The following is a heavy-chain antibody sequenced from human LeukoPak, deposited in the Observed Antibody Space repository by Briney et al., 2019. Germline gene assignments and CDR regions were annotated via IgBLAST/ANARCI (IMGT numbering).Heavy chain of an antibody. CDR3: SRRRAARPNDEAAAGTAFTIWIDP. CDR1: GGSFSGYY. V-gene: IGHV4-34*01. Sequence: SETLSLTCAVYGGSFSGYYWSWIRQPPGKGLEWIGEINHSGSTNYNPSLKSRVTISVDTSKNQFSLELSSVTAADPAVYYCSRRRAARPNDEAAAGTAFTIWIDPWGQGPLVTV. D-gene: IGHD6-13*01. J-gene: IGHJ5*02. CDR2: INHSGST.